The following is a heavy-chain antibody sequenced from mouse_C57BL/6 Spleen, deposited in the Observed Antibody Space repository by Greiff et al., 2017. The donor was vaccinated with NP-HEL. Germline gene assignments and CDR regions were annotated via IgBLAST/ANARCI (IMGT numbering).Heavy chain of an antibody. CDR2: FYPGSGSI. V-gene: IGHV1-62-2*01. Sequence: QVQLKESGAELVKPGASVKLSCKASGYTFTEYTIHWVKQRSGQGLEWIGWFYPGSGSIKYNEKFKDKATLTADKSPSTVYMELSRVTSEDSAVYFWARHDLALHFDYWGQGTTLTVSS. CDR3: ARHDLALHFDY. J-gene: IGHJ2*01. CDR1: GYTFTEYT.